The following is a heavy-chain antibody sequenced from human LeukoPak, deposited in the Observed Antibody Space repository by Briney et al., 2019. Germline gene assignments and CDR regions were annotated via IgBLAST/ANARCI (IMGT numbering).Heavy chain of an antibody. CDR3: ATYYDFWSGYRFGDY. Sequence: ASVKVSCKVSGYTLTELSMHWVRQAPGKGLEWMGGFDPEDGETIYAQKFQGRVTMTEDTSTDTAYMELSSLRSEDTAVYYCATYYDFWSGYRFGDYWGQGTLVTVSS. J-gene: IGHJ4*02. CDR1: GYTLTELS. V-gene: IGHV1-24*01. CDR2: FDPEDGET. D-gene: IGHD3-3*01.